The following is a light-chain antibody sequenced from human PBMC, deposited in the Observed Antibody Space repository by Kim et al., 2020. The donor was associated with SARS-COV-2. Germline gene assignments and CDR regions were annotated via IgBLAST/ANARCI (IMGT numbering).Light chain of an antibody. CDR3: QQSYSTLGYT. J-gene: IGKJ2*01. CDR2: AAS. V-gene: IGKV1-39*01. Sequence: ASVGDRVTITCRASQSISSYLNWYQQKPGKAPKLLIYAASSLQSGVPSRFSGSGSGTDFTLTISSLQPEDFATYYCQQSYSTLGYTFGQGTKLEIK. CDR1: QSISSY.